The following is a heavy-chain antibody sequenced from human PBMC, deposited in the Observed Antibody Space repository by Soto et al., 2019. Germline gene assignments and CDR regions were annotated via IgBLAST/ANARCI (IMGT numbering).Heavy chain of an antibody. D-gene: IGHD3-10*01. CDR1: GDSVSSNSAA. J-gene: IGHJ6*02. V-gene: IGHV6-1*01. CDR3: VAEARASGTSYNAPKDYYLSGMDV. CDR2: TYYRSKWYT. Sequence: PSQTLSLTCAISGDSVSSNSAAWNWIRQSPSRGLEWLGRTYYRSKWYTDYAVSVKSRITINPDTSKNQFSLPLNSVTPEDTAVYYCVAEARASGTSYNAPKDYYLSGMDVWGQGSTMTVS.